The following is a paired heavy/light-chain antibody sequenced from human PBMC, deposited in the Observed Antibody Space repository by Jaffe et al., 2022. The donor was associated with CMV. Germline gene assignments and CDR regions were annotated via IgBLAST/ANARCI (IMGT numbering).Heavy chain of an antibody. J-gene: IGHJ4*02. D-gene: IGHD5-12*01. CDR3: ARVAYGPTVVPSIGGDY. V-gene: IGHV3-48*03. CDR1: GFKFSSYE. CDR2: ISSSGDFT. Sequence: VQLVESGGGLIQPGGSLRLSCAASGFKFSSYEMNWVRQAPGRGLEWVSYISSSGDFTYYAGSVRGRFTISRDNGNNSLSLQMNSLRVEDTAIYYCARVAYGPTVVPSIGGDYWGQGTLVPVCS.
Light chain of an antibody. CDR3: QVWDTNGDHRYV. V-gene: IGLV3-21*01. CDR1: NIGSKS. J-gene: IGLJ1*01. Sequence: SYVLTQPPSVSAAPGQTARITCEGNNIGSKSVHWYQQKPGQAPVLVIYHDTDRPSGIPERFSGSNSGNTATLIISRVEAGDEADYYCQVWDTNGDHRYVFGIGTKVSVL. CDR2: HDT.